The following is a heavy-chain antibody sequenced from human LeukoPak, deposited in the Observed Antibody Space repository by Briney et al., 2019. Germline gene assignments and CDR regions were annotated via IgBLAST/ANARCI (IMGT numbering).Heavy chain of an antibody. V-gene: IGHV4-61*02. CDR3: ARDFKGDYYYYYIDV. J-gene: IGHJ6*03. CDR1: GGSISSGSYY. Sequence: SQTLSLTRTVSGGSISSGSYYWSWIRQPAGKGLECIGRIYTSGSTNYNPSLKSRVTISVDTSKNQFSLKLSSVTAADTAVYYCARDFKGDYYYYYIDVWGKGTTVTVSS. CDR2: IYTSGST.